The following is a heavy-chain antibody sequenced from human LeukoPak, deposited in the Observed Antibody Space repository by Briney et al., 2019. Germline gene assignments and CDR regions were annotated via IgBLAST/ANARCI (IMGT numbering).Heavy chain of an antibody. Sequence: PGGSLRLSCAASRFTFSTYGMSWVRQAPGKGLEWVSSITGGGGSTYYADSVKGRFTISRDNSKNTLYLQMNSLRAEDTAVYYCAKVAYSSGWYGPPPKTHWGQGTLVTVSS. D-gene: IGHD6-19*01. V-gene: IGHV3-23*01. CDR3: AKVAYSSGWYGPPPKTH. CDR1: RFTFSTYG. J-gene: IGHJ4*02. CDR2: ITGGGGST.